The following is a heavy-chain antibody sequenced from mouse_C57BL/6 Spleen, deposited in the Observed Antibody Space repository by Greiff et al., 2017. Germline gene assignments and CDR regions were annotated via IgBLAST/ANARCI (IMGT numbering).Heavy chain of an antibody. Sequence: QVQLQQPGAELVKPGASVKLSCKASGYTFTSYWMRWVKQRPGHGLEWIGEIDPSDSYTNYNQKFKGKATLTVDKSSSTAYMQLSSLTSEDSAVYYCARGNYYCSSTYFDGWGTGATVTVSS. D-gene: IGHD1-1*01. V-gene: IGHV1-50*01. CDR1: GYTFTSYW. CDR3: ARGNYYCSSTYFDG. J-gene: IGHJ1*03. CDR2: IDPSDSYT.